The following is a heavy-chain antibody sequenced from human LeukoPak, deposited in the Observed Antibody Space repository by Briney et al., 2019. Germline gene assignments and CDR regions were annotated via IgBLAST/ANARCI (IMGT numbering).Heavy chain of an antibody. D-gene: IGHD3-10*01. J-gene: IGHJ4*02. CDR1: GFTFSSYG. CDR2: IRYDGSNK. CDR3: AKVGGSGSYYLDY. Sequence: GGSLRLSCAASGFTFSSYGMHWVRQAPGKGLEWVAFIRYDGSNKYYADSVKGRFTISRDNSKNTLYLQMNSLRAEDTAVYYCAKVGGSGSYYLDYWGQGTLVTVSS. V-gene: IGHV3-30*02.